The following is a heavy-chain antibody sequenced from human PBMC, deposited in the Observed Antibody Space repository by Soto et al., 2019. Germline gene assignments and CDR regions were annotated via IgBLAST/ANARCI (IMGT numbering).Heavy chain of an antibody. CDR2: INPDSGAT. D-gene: IGHD2-8*02. CDR1: GYSFTGYY. CDR3: ARGDYGTGGYPFPYFDY. Sequence: VKVSCKASGYSFTGYYIHWVRQAPGQGLEWMGWINPDSGATNYAQNFQGRVTLTSDTSISTASMDLTSLTSDDTAVYYCARGDYGTGGYPFPYFDYWGQGTLVTVSS. J-gene: IGHJ4*02. V-gene: IGHV1-2*02.